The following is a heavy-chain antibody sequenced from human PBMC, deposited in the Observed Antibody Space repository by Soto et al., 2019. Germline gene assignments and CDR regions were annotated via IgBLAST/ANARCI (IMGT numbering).Heavy chain of an antibody. Sequence: PGGSLRLSCAASGFTFSSYAMSWVRQAPGKGLEWVSGISDSGDSTYYADSVKGRFTISRDNSKDTLFLQMNGLRAEDTAVYYCAKVLYYDFSSYYYYGMDVWGQGTTVTVSS. J-gene: IGHJ6*02. CDR2: ISDSGDST. D-gene: IGHD3-3*01. V-gene: IGHV3-23*01. CDR3: AKVLYYDFSSYYYYGMDV. CDR1: GFTFSSYA.